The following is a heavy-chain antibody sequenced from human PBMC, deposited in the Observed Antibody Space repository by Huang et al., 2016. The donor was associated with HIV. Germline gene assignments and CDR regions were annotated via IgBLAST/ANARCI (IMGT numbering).Heavy chain of an antibody. Sequence: QEQLVESGGGVVQPGGSLRLSCATSGFNFSHYGMHWVRQGPGNGLEGVAVIRFDGGNKHYADSAKGRFTISRDNSKKMLFLEMNSLRGDDTAFYYCATDLGGYSFDYWGQGALVSVSS. CDR2: IRFDGGNK. J-gene: IGHJ4*02. V-gene: IGHV3-30*02. CDR1: GFNFSHYG. CDR3: ATDLGGYSFDY. D-gene: IGHD2-21*02.